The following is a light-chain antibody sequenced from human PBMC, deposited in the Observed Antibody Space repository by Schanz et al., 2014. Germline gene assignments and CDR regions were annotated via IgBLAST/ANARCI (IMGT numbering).Light chain of an antibody. CDR1: QRVTSY. CDR3: QQYDNWPPRYT. J-gene: IGKJ2*01. V-gene: IGKV3-15*01. CDR2: GAS. Sequence: EVVLTQSPATLSLAPGEKATLSCRASQRVTSYVAWYQHKNGQAPRLLIYGASTRATGIPARFSGSWSGTEFTLTISSLQSEDLAVYYCQQYDNWPPRYTFGQGTKLEIK.